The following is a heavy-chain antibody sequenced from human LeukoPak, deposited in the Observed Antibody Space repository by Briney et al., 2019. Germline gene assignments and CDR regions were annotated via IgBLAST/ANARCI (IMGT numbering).Heavy chain of an antibody. CDR2: ISSSSSYI. V-gene: IGHV3-21*01. J-gene: IGHJ4*02. CDR1: GFTFSSYS. D-gene: IGHD1-14*01. CDR3: AREEEPIDY. Sequence: GGSLRLSCAATGFTFSSYSMNWVRQAPGKGLEWVSSISSSSSYIYYAYSVKGRFTISRDNAKNSLYLQMNSLRAEDTAVYYCAREEEPIDYWGQGTLVTVSP.